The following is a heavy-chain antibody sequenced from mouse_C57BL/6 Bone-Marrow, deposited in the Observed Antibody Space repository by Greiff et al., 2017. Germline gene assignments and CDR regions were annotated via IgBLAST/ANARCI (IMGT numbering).Heavy chain of an antibody. CDR2: IFPGSGST. Sequence: QVQLQQPGPELVKPGASVKISCKASGYTFTNYCIHWVKQRPGQGLEWIGLIFPGSGSTYYNEKFKGKATLTVDKSSSTAYMSLSSLTSEDSAVYFAARELTVTFDYWGQGTTLTVSS. CDR3: ARELTVTFDY. D-gene: IGHD2-13*01. CDR1: GYTFTNYC. J-gene: IGHJ2*01. V-gene: IGHV1-75*01.